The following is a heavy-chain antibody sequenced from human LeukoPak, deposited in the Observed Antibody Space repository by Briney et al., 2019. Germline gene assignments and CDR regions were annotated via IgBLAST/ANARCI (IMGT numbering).Heavy chain of an antibody. CDR2: IYPGDSDT. J-gene: IGHJ4*02. V-gene: IGHV5-51*01. CDR3: ARRIIQSTTGPLFDC. Sequence: PGESLKISCKGSGYSFTSYWIGWVRQMPGKGLEWMGIIYPGDSDTRYSPSFQGQVTISADKSISTSYLQWTSLKASDTAIYYCARRIIQSTTGPLFDCWGQGTLVTVSS. CDR1: GYSFTSYW. D-gene: IGHD1-26*01.